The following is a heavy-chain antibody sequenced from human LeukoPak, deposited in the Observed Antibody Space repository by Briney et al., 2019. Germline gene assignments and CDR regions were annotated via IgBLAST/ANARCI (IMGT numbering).Heavy chain of an antibody. CDR1: GGSISNYY. CDR2: IFDSGST. CDR3: ARESYSYSGSYYFSGGFDY. Sequence: PSETLSLTCTVSGGSISNYYWSWIRQPPGKGLEWIGYIFDSGSTNYNPSLKSRVTISVDTSKNQFSLKLSSVTAADTAVYYCARESYSYSGSYYFSGGFDYWGQGTLVTVSS. V-gene: IGHV4-59*01. J-gene: IGHJ4*02. D-gene: IGHD1-26*01.